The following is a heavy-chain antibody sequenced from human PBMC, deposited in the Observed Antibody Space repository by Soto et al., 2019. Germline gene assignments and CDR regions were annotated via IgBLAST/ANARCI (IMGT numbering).Heavy chain of an antibody. D-gene: IGHD4-4*01. J-gene: IGHJ6*02. CDR2: IKQDGSEK. Sequence: XGSLRLSCAASGFTFSSYWMSWVRQAPGKGLDWVANIKQDGSEKYYVDSVKGRFTISRDNAKNSLYLQMNSLRAEDTAVYYCARGTTVTTWGPEGNYYYYGMDVWGQGTTVTVSS. V-gene: IGHV3-7*01. CDR1: GFTFSSYW. CDR3: ARGTTVTTWGPEGNYYYYGMDV.